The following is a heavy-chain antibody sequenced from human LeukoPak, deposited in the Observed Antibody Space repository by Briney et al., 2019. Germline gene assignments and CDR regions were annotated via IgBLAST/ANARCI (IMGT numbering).Heavy chain of an antibody. V-gene: IGHV5-51*01. D-gene: IGHD4-23*01. CDR2: IYPGDSDT. CDR3: ARARVVTLSALGY. CDR1: GYSFTTYW. J-gene: IGHJ4*02. Sequence: GESLKISCEASGYSFTTYWIGWVRQMPGKGLEWMGIIYPGDSDTRYSPSFQGQVTISVDRSISTAYLQWSSLKASDTAIYYCARARVVTLSALGYWGQGTLVTVSS.